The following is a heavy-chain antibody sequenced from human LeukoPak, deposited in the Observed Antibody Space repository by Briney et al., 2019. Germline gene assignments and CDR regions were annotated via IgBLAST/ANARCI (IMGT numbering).Heavy chain of an antibody. J-gene: IGHJ6*02. CDR1: GFTFRTYD. D-gene: IGHD5-12*01. CDR3: VRVAWLDYHGMDV. V-gene: IGHV3-13*01. Sequence: GGSLRLSCAASGFTFRTYDFHWVRQVKGIGLEWFSGIGTAGDTYYAGSVKGGLTISRENAKNSFFLQMNSLRAGDTAVYHCVRVAWLDYHGMDVWGQGTTVTVSS. CDR2: IGTAGDT.